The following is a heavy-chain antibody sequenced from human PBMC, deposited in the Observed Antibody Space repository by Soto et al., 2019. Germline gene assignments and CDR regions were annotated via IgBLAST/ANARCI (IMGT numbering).Heavy chain of an antibody. J-gene: IGHJ6*02. CDR2: ISGSGGST. CDR1: GFTFSSYA. D-gene: IGHD2-2*01. CDR3: AKDRLPAAMGYYYYYGMDV. Sequence: VQLLESGGGLVQPGGSLRLSCAASGFTFSSYAMSWVRQAPGKRLEWVSAISGSGGSTYYADSVKGRSTISRDNSKNTLYLQMNSLRAEDTAVYYCAKDRLPAAMGYYYYYGMDVWGQGTTVTVSS. V-gene: IGHV3-23*01.